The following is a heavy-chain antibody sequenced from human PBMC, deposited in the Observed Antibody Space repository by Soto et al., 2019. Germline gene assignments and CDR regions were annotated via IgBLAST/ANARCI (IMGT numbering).Heavy chain of an antibody. V-gene: IGHV3-30*18. CDR1: GFTFSSYG. Sequence: PGGSLRLSCAASGFTFSSYGMHWVRQAPGKGLEWVAVISYDGSNKYYADSVKGRFTISRDNSKNTLYLQMNSLRAEDTAVYYWAKALKVWSGGGYGMDVWGQGTTVTVSS. CDR2: ISYDGSNK. CDR3: AKALKVWSGGGYGMDV. D-gene: IGHD3-10*01. J-gene: IGHJ6*02.